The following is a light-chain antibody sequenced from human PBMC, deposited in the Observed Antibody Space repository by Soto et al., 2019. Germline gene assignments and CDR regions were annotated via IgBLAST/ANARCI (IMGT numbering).Light chain of an antibody. CDR2: GAS. J-gene: IGKJ1*01. V-gene: IGKV3-20*01. Sequence: EIVLTQSPGTLSLSPGDRSTLSCRASQSVSSNFVAWYQQKPGQAPRLLIYGASIRATGIPDRFSGSGSGTDFTLTMRRLEPEDFAMYFCHQYGSSPRTFGQETKVEIK. CDR1: QSVSSNF. CDR3: HQYGSSPRT.